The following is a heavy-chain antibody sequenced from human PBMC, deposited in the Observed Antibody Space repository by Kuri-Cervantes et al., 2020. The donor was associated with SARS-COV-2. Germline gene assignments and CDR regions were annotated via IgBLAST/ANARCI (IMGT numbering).Heavy chain of an antibody. CDR2: IYYSGST. J-gene: IGHJ6*01. V-gene: IGHV4-39*07. Sequence: SETLSLTCTVSGGSISSYYWGWIRQPPGKGLEWIGSIYYSGSTYYNPSLKTRVTISVDTSKNQFSLKLSSVTAADTAVYYCARALYSNYEVYYYYGMDVWGQGTTVTGAS. D-gene: IGHD4-11*01. CDR1: GGSISSYY. CDR3: ARALYSNYEVYYYYGMDV.